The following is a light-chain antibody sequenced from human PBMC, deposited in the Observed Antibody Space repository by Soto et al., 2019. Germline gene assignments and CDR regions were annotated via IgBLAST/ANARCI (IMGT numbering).Light chain of an antibody. CDR2: EAS. CDR3: QQANSFPIT. V-gene: IGKV1D-12*01. CDR1: QGITNR. J-gene: IGKJ5*01. Sequence: DIQMTQSPSSVSASVGDRVTITCRASQGITNRLAWYQQKPGKATKLLIYEASSLQSGVPSRISGSGSGTDFTLTISSLQPEDFATYYCQQANSFPITFGQGTRLEIK.